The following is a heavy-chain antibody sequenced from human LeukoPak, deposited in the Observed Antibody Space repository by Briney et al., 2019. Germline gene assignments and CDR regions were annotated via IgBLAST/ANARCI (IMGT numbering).Heavy chain of an antibody. D-gene: IGHD5-18*01. V-gene: IGHV3-7*04. Sequence: GESLRLSCAASGFTFSDYWMSWVRQAPGKGLGWVANIQQDGSEKYYVDSVKGRFTISRDNAKKSLFLQVSSLRGEDTAVYYCARDRGFSYGIDFWGQGTLVTVSS. CDR1: GFTFSDYW. CDR3: ARDRGFSYGIDF. CDR2: IQQDGSEK. J-gene: IGHJ4*02.